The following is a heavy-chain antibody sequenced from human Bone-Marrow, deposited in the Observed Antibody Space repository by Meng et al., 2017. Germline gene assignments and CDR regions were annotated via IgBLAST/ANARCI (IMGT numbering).Heavy chain of an antibody. V-gene: IGHV4-59*01. CDR3: ARDHGSSSWYSAYYYYYGMDV. J-gene: IGHJ6*02. CDR1: GGSISSYY. CDR2: IYYSGST. Sequence: GSLRLSCTVSGGSISSYYWSWIRQPPGKGLEWIGYIYYSGSTNYNPSLKSRVTISVDTSKNQFSLKLSYVTAADAAVYYCARDHGSSSWYSAYYYYYGMDVWGQGTTVTVSS. D-gene: IGHD6-13*01.